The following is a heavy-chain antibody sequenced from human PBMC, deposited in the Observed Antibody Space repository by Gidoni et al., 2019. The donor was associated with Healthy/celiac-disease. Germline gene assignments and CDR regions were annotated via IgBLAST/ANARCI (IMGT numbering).Heavy chain of an antibody. D-gene: IGHD2-15*01. J-gene: IGHJ5*02. CDR3: ARDRIFGWFDP. V-gene: IGHV4-59*01. Sequence: SLKSRVTISVDTSKNQFSLKLSSVTAADTAVYYCARDRIFGWFDPWGQGTLVTVSS.